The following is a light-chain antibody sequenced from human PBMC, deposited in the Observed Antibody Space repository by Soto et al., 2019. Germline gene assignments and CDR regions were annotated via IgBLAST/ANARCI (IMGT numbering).Light chain of an antibody. CDR1: QSISSY. V-gene: IGKV1-39*01. CDR3: QQSYSTPFT. J-gene: IGKJ3*01. CDR2: AAS. Sequence: DIQMTQSPSSLSASVGDRVTITCRASQSISSYLNWYQQKPGKAPKFLTHAASSLQSGVPSRFSGSGSGTDFNLTISSLQPEDFASYYCQQSYSTPFTFGPGTKVDI.